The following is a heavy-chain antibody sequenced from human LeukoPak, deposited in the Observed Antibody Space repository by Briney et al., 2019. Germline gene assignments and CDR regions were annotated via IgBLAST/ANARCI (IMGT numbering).Heavy chain of an antibody. CDR1: GGSVSSGSYY. CDR3: ARARNLIVVVPAKVPTGLADAFDI. CDR2: IYYSGST. V-gene: IGHV4-61*01. D-gene: IGHD2-2*01. J-gene: IGHJ3*02. Sequence: SETRSLTSTVSGGSVSSGSYYWSWIRQPPGKGLEWIGYIYYSGSTNYNPSLKSRVTISVDTSKNQFSLKLSSVTAADTAVYYCARARNLIVVVPAKVPTGLADAFDIWGQGTMVTVSS.